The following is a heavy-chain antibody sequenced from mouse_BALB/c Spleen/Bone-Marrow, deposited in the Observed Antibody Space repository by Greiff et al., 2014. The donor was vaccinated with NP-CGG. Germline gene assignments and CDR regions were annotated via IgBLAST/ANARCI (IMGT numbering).Heavy chain of an antibody. CDR2: IDPYYGDT. CDR1: GYSFSGYN. CDR3: ARKAYYTNWWYFDV. Sequence: ESGPELEKPGASVKISCEASGYSFSGYNLNWVKQSNGQSLEWIGNIDPYYGDTTYNQKFKGKATLTVDRSSSTAYMQLKSLTSEDSAVYYCARKAYYTNWWYFDVWGAGTTVTVSS. V-gene: IGHV1-39*01. J-gene: IGHJ1*01. D-gene: IGHD2-5*01.